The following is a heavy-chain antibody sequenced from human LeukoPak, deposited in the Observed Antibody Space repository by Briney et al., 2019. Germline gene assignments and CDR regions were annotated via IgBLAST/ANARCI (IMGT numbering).Heavy chain of an antibody. CDR1: GFTFSSYC. CDR2: INSSSSYI. J-gene: IGHJ4*02. CDR3: ATHSLPGQYGGKSVVDY. Sequence: PGGSLRLSCAASGFTFSSYCMNWVRQAPAKGLPWVSAINSSSSYIYYADSVKCRFTISRDNARNSLYLQMNSLRAEDTAVYYCATHSLPGQYGGKSVVDYWGQGTLVTVSS. V-gene: IGHV3-21*01. D-gene: IGHD4-23*01.